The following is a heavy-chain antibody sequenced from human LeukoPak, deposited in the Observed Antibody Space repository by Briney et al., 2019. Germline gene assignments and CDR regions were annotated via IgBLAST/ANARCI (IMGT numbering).Heavy chain of an antibody. Sequence: GGSLRLSCEASGFTFSSYAMSWVRQAPGKGLEWVSAISGSGGITYYADSVKGRFTISRDNSKNTLYLQMNSLRVEDSAVYYCANLGQWLVPDYYYGMDVWGQGTTVTVSS. D-gene: IGHD6-19*01. CDR1: GFTFSSYA. J-gene: IGHJ6*02. CDR2: ISGSGGIT. CDR3: ANLGQWLVPDYYYGMDV. V-gene: IGHV3-23*01.